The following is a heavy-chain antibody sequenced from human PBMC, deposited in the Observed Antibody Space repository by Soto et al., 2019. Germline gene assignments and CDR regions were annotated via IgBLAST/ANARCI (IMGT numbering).Heavy chain of an antibody. V-gene: IGHV3-33*01. CDR2: IWYDGSNK. CDR1: GFTFGSYG. Sequence: PGGSLRLASAAYGFTFGSYGMHWVRQAPGNGLEWVAVIWYDGSNKYYADSVKGRLTISRDNSKNTLYLQMTSQRAEDTAVYDRARDQEEDYYFYFLDVWGKGTTVTVSS. CDR3: ARDQEEDYYFYFLDV. J-gene: IGHJ6*03.